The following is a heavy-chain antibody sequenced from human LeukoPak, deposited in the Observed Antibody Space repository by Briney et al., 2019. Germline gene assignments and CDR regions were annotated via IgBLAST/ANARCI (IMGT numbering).Heavy chain of an antibody. V-gene: IGHV3-7*01. CDR1: RFTLSCHW. J-gene: IGHJ3*02. D-gene: IGHD4-17*01. CDR2: IKQDGSEI. Sequence: GGSLRLSCAGSRFTLSCHWMSWVRQAPGKGMKWVANIKQDGSEIHYVDSVKGRFTISRDNAKNSLYLQMNSLRAEDTAVYYCARDTSVTPFDIWGQGTMVTVS. CDR3: ARDTSVTPFDI.